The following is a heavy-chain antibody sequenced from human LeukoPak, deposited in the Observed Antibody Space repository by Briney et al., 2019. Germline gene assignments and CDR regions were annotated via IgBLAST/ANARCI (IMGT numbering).Heavy chain of an antibody. CDR3: AKESYYDFWSGYSIHFDY. J-gene: IGHJ4*02. D-gene: IGHD3-3*01. CDR2: ISGSGGST. CDR1: GFTFSSYA. Sequence: GGSLRLSCAASGFTFSSYAMSWVRQAPGKGLEWVSAISGSGGSTYYADSVKGRFTISRDNSKNTLYLQMNSLRAEDTAVYYCAKESYYDFWSGYSIHFDYWGQGTLVTVSS. V-gene: IGHV3-23*01.